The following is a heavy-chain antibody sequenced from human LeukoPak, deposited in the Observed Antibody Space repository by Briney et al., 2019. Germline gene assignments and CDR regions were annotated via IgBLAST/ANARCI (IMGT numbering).Heavy chain of an antibody. J-gene: IGHJ4*02. Sequence: PGGSLRLSCAASGFTFSSYEMSWVRQAPGKGLEWVSYISSSGSTIYYADSVKGRFTISRDTAKNSLHLQMNSLRAEDTDAYSCANLYYHSSGYSYYFDYWGQGTLVTVSS. CDR2: ISSSGSTI. V-gene: IGHV3-48*03. D-gene: IGHD3-22*01. CDR3: ANLYYHSSGYSYYFDY. CDR1: GFTFSSYE.